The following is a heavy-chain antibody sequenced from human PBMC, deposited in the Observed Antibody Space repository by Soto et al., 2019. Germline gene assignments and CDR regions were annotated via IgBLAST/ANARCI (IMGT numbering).Heavy chain of an antibody. J-gene: IGHJ5*02. V-gene: IGHV1-18*01. Sequence: QVQLVQSGAEVKTPGASVKVSCRASGYSFRTHGISWVRQDPGQGLEWMGWISTYDDKTNFPQKFQGRITMTTDTSTSTAYMELRSLRSDDTAVYFCARDLGYCNSSGCFRNWFDPWGQGTLVTVSS. CDR1: GYSFRTHG. CDR3: ARDLGYCNSSGCFRNWFDP. CDR2: ISTYDDKT. D-gene: IGHD2-15*01.